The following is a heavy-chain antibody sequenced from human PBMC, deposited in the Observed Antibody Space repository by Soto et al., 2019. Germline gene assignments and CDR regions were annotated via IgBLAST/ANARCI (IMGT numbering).Heavy chain of an antibody. CDR3: ARGGHVVVVTAALDY. CDR2: VNPSGGHT. D-gene: IGHD2-21*02. CDR1: GDTFTDYY. Sequence: QVQLMQSGAEVKKPGASAKVSCKASGDTFTDYYIHWERQAPGQGLEWMGTVNPSGGHTTYAQHFLGRVTMTRDTSTSTLYMELTSLTSDDTAIYYCARGGHVVVVTAALDYWGQGTLVTVSS. J-gene: IGHJ4*02. V-gene: IGHV1-46*01.